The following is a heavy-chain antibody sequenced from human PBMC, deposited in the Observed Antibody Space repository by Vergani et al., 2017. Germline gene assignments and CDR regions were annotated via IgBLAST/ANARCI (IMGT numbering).Heavy chain of an antibody. J-gene: IGHJ4*02. CDR3: EREQILPSQGWELADTRYYFDY. V-gene: IGHV1-18*01. Sequence: QVQLVQSGAEVKKPGASVKVSCKASGYTFTSYGISWVRQAPGQGLEWMGWISAYNGNTNYAQKLQGRVTMTTDTSTGTAYMELRSLRSDDTAVYYCEREQILPSQGWELADTRYYFDYWGQGTLVTVSS. CDR2: ISAYNGNT. CDR1: GYTFTSYG. D-gene: IGHD1-26*01.